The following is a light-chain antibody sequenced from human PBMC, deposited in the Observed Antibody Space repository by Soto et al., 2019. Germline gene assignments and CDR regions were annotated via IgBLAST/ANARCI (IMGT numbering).Light chain of an antibody. CDR3: QQYFNTPHT. J-gene: IGKJ2*01. Sequence: DIVMTQSPDSLAVSLGERATINCKSSQSVFSNSKNKNNFAWYQQKPGQPPKLLIYWASTRESGVPDRFSGSGSGTDFTLTISSLQAEDVAVYYCQQYFNTPHTFGQGTKLAIK. CDR1: QSVFSNSKNKNN. V-gene: IGKV4-1*01. CDR2: WAS.